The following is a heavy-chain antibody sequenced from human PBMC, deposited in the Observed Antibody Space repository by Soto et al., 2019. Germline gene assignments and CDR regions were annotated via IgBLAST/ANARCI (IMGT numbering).Heavy chain of an antibody. CDR3: AREVVGNTWPGIFDS. J-gene: IGHJ4*02. V-gene: IGHV4-4*08. Sequence: PSETLSLTCSISDDSIGPYYWTWIRQTPRKELQWIGYVYTSGSTKYNSSLKSRVTISLDAPNSQFSLTMSSVTAADTGVYYCAREVVGNTWPGIFDSWGRGTLVTVSS. CDR1: DDSIGPYY. CDR2: VYTSGST.